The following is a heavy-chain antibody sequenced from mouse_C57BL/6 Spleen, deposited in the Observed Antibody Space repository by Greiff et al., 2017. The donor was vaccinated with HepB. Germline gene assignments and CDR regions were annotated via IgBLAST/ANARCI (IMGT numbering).Heavy chain of an antibody. D-gene: IGHD1-2*01. CDR2: INPNNGGT. CDR1: GYTFTDYN. J-gene: IGHJ3*01. V-gene: IGHV1-18*01. CDR3: ARIHYDGFAY. Sequence: EVQLQQSGPELVKPGASVKIPCKASGYTFTDYNMDWVKQSHGKSLEWIGDINPNNGGTTYNQKFKGKATLTVDKSSSTAYMELRSLTSEDTAVYYCARIHYDGFAYWGQGTLVTVSA.